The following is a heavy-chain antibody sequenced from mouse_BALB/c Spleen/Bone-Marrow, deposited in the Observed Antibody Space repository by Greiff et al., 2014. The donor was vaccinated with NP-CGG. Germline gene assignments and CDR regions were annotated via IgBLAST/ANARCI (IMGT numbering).Heavy chain of an antibody. CDR1: GYTFASYV. J-gene: IGHJ2*01. Sequence: VQLKESGPELVKPGASVKMSCKASGYTFASYVMHWVKQKPGQGLEWIGYINPYNDGTKYNEKFKGKATLTSDKPSSTAYMELSSLTSEDSAVYYCAREGVDYFDYWGQGTTLTVSS. CDR3: AREGVDYFDY. CDR2: INPYNDGT. V-gene: IGHV1-14*01.